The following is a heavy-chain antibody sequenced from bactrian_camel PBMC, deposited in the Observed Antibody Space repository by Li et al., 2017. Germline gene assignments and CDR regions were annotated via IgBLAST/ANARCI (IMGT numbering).Heavy chain of an antibody. Sequence: GWFRQAPGMEREQVAAFIYTFHRTTRYADSVKGRFTISRDDAKNTMYLQMSNLQPEDTAMYYCAADVGSMSGNCQPDYWGQGTQVTVSS. D-gene: IGHD6*01. J-gene: IGHJ4*01. V-gene: IGHV3-3*01. CDR2: FIYTFHRTT. CDR3: AADVGSMSGNCQPDY.